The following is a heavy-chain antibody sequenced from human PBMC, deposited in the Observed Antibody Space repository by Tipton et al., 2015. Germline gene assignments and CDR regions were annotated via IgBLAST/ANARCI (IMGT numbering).Heavy chain of an antibody. D-gene: IGHD5-24*01. CDR1: GGSISSSSYY. J-gene: IGHJ6*02. Sequence: LRLSCSVSGGSISSSSYYWGWIRQSPGKGLEWIGYISYSGSTHYNPSLKRRVTISLDTSKNQFSLTLNSVTAADMAVYYCARDLEHGMDVWGQGTTVTVSS. V-gene: IGHV4-61*01. CDR3: ARDLEHGMDV. CDR2: ISYSGST.